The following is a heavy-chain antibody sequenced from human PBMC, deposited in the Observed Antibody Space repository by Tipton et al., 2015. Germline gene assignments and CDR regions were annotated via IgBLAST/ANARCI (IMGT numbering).Heavy chain of an antibody. D-gene: IGHD2-15*01. CDR1: GGSFSDYY. Sequence: TLSLTCTVSGGSFSDYYWSWIRQSPGEGLEWIGYIYYSGSTNYNPSLKSRVTISVDTSKNQFSLKLSSVTAADTAVYYCAREGGYCSGGSCYNRDYYYYGMDVWGQGTTVTVSS. CDR2: IYYSGST. V-gene: IGHV4-59*01. J-gene: IGHJ6*02. CDR3: AREGGYCSGGSCYNRDYYYYGMDV.